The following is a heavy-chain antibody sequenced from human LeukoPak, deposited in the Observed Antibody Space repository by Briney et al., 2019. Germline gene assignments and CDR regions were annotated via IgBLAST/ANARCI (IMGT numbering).Heavy chain of an antibody. J-gene: IGHJ5*02. CDR1: GGSISSYY. Sequence: SETLSLTCTVSGGSISSYYWSWTRQPPGKGLEWIGYIYYSGSTNYNPSLKSRVTISVDTSKNQFSLKLSSVTAADTAVYYCARTHSSSLPLGWFDPWGQGTLVTVSS. CDR2: IYYSGST. D-gene: IGHD6-13*01. V-gene: IGHV4-59*01. CDR3: ARTHSSSLPLGWFDP.